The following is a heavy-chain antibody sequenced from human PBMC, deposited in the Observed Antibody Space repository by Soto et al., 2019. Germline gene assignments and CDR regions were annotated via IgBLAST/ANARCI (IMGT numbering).Heavy chain of an antibody. CDR3: TRHEGGAAADRPLDY. CDR2: IYYSGST. J-gene: IGHJ4*02. D-gene: IGHD6-13*01. V-gene: IGHV4-39*01. Sequence: QLRLQESGPGLVKSSETLSLTCTVSGGSVRSSTYYWGWIRQSPGKGLEWIGSIYYSGSTHNNPSLTSPVTMAVDTYTNQVPLKLMPVTAPDTAIYYWTRHEGGAAADRPLDYWGQGALVTVSS. CDR1: GGSVRSSTYY.